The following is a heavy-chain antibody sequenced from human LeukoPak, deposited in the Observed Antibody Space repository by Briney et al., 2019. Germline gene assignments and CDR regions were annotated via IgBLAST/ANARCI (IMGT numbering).Heavy chain of an antibody. D-gene: IGHD6-13*01. CDR2: ISSSSRDI. CDR3: VREAAATLFDY. Sequence: GGSLSFSCAASGFTFSSYTMNWVRQAPGKGLEWVAAISSSSRDIFYADSVKGRFSISRDNTQNSLSLRMNSLRAEDTAVYYCVREAAATLFDYWGQGTLVTVSS. CDR1: GFTFSSYT. V-gene: IGHV3-21*01. J-gene: IGHJ4*02.